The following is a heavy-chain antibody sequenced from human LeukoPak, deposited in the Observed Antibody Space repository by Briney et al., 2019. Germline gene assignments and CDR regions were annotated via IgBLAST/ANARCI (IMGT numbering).Heavy chain of an antibody. CDR3: AKTPARYYDFWSGLG. Sequence: GGSLRLSCAASGFTFSSYGMHWVRQAPGKGLEWMAFIQSDGSNKYYADSVKGRFTISRDNSKNTLYLQMNSLRSEDTAVYYCAKTPARYYDFWSGLGWGQGTLVTVSS. V-gene: IGHV3-30*02. CDR2: IQSDGSNK. J-gene: IGHJ4*02. D-gene: IGHD3-3*01. CDR1: GFTFSSYG.